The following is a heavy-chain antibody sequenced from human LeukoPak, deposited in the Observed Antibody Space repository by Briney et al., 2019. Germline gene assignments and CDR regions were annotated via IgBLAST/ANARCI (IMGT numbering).Heavy chain of an antibody. V-gene: IGHV3-23*01. CDR3: AKDLRPLYNYPYFDY. CDR2: ISGSGGST. D-gene: IGHD5-18*01. Sequence: GGTLRLSCAASGFTFSSYGMSWVRQAPGKGLEWVSAISGSGGSTYYADSVKGRFTISRDNSKNTLYLQMNSLRAEDTAVYYCAKDLRPLYNYPYFDYWGQGTLVTVSS. J-gene: IGHJ4*02. CDR1: GFTFSSYG.